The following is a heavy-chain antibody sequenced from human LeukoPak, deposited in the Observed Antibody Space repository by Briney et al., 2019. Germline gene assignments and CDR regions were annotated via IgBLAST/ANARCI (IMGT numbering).Heavy chain of an antibody. CDR1: GYTFKKFY. CDR3: ARDYGADNWFDP. J-gene: IGHJ5*02. D-gene: IGHD4-17*01. Sequence: ASVKVSCKTSGYTFKKFYVQWVRQATGQGLEWMGWMNPNSGNTGYAQKFQGRVTITRNTSISTAYMELSSLRSEDTAVYYCARDYGADNWFDPWGQGTLVTVSS. V-gene: IGHV1-8*03. CDR2: MNPNSGNT.